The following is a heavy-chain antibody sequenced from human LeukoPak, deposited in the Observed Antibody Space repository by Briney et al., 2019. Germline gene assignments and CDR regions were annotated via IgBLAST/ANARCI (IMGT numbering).Heavy chain of an antibody. CDR3: AKGKRYPDY. CDR1: GFIFSNAW. Sequence: GGSLRLSCAGSGFIFSNAWMNWVRQAPGKGLGWVASLNLDGSDKYYVDSVKGRFTISRDNAKNSLYLQMDSLRVEDTAVYYCAKGKRYPDYWGQGTLVTVSS. D-gene: IGHD1-1*01. J-gene: IGHJ4*02. CDR2: LNLDGSDK. V-gene: IGHV3-7*03.